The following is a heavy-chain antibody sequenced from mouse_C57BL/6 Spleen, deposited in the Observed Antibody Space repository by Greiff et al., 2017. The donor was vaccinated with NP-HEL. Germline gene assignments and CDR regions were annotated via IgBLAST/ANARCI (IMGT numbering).Heavy chain of an antibody. CDR3: ARQSSGYVDYFDY. CDR2: ISSGGSYT. J-gene: IGHJ2*01. V-gene: IGHV5-6*01. Sequence: EVMLVESGGDLVKPGGSLKLSCAASGFTFSSYGMSWVRQTPDKRLEWVATISSGGSYTYYPDSVKGRFTISRDNAKNTLYLQMSSLKSEDTAMYYCARQSSGYVDYFDYWGQGTTLTVSS. CDR1: GFTFSSYG. D-gene: IGHD3-2*02.